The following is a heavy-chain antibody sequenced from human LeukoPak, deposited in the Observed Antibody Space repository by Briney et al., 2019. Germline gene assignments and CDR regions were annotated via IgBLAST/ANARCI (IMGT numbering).Heavy chain of an antibody. V-gene: IGHV3-7*05. J-gene: IGHJ4*02. D-gene: IGHD5-24*01. CDR2: VREDGNEK. CDR3: ARARYKYNDY. CDR1: GFTFSSYG. Sequence: GGSLRLSCAASGFTFSSYGMHWVRQAPGKGPEWVATVREDGNEKYYADSVKGRFTISRDNTENSLYLQMNSLRAEDTAMYYCARARYKYNDYWGQGTLVTVSS.